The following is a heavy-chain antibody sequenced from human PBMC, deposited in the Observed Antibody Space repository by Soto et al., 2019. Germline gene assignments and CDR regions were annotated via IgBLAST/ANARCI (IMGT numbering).Heavy chain of an antibody. CDR1: GGSFSGYY. CDR2: INHSGST. D-gene: IGHD2-2*01. CDR3: ATTREDIVVVPAVYYYYYYMDV. V-gene: IGHV4-34*01. Sequence: SETLSLTCAVYGGSFSGYYWSWIRQPPGKGLEWIGEINHSGSTNYNPSLKSRVTISVDTSKNQFSLKLSSVTAADTAVYYCATTREDIVVVPAVYYYYYYMDVLGKGTTVTVSS. J-gene: IGHJ6*03.